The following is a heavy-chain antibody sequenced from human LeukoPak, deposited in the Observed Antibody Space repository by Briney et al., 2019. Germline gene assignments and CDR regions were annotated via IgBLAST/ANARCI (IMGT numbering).Heavy chain of an antibody. D-gene: IGHD3-10*01. Sequence: GGSLRLSCAASGFTFSSYAMSWVRQAPGKGLEWVSTISTSAGSTYYADSVKGRFTISRDNSKNTLYLQMNSLRAEDTAVYYCAKVRFGVTARYHFDFWGQGTLVTVSS. CDR3: AKVRFGVTARYHFDF. V-gene: IGHV3-23*01. CDR1: GFTFSSYA. J-gene: IGHJ4*02. CDR2: ISTSAGST.